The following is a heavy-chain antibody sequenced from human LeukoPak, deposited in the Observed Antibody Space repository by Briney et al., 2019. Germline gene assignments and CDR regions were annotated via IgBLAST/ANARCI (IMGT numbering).Heavy chain of an antibody. CDR2: INPSGGST. V-gene: IGHV1-46*01. D-gene: IGHD1-26*01. CDR1: GYTFTSYY. CDR3: ARGTTREYYFDY. Sequence: RRASVKVSCKASGYTFTSYYMHWVRQAPGQGLEWMGGINPSGGSTSYAQKFQGRLTMTRDTSTSTVYMELSSLRSEDTAVYYCARGTTREYYFDYWGQGTLVTVSS. J-gene: IGHJ4*02.